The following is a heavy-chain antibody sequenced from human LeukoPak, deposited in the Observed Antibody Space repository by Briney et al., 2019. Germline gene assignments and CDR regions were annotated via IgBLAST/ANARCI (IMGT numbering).Heavy chain of an antibody. J-gene: IGHJ4*02. CDR2: ISSTDTT. D-gene: IGHD5-12*01. CDR3: ARGIRGSDPDY. CDR1: GFTFSDYY. Sequence: GGSLRLSCAAYGFTFSDYYMTWIRQAPGKGLEWVSYISSTDTTYYADSVKGRSTVSRDNANNSLFLQMHSLRAEDTAVYYCARGIRGSDPDYWGQGTLLTVSS. V-gene: IGHV3-11*01.